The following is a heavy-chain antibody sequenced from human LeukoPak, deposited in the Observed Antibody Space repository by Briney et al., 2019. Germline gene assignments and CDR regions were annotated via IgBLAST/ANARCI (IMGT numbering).Heavy chain of an antibody. CDR3: ARSPHGITMVRGVQFDY. D-gene: IGHD3-10*01. J-gene: IGHJ4*02. Sequence: GASVKVSCTASGGTFSSYAISWVRQAPGQGLEWMGGIIPIFGTANYAQKFQGRVTITADESTSTAYMELSSLRSEDTAVYYCARSPHGITMVRGVQFDYWGQGTLVTVSS. V-gene: IGHV1-69*13. CDR1: GGTFSSYA. CDR2: IIPIFGTA.